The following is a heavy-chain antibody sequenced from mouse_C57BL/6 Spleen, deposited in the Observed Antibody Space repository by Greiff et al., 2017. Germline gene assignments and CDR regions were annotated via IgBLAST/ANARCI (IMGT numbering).Heavy chain of an antibody. Sequence: QVQLQQSGAELARPGASVKLSCKASGYTFTSYGISWVKQRTGQGLEWIGEIYPRSGNTYYNEKFKGKATLTADKSSSTAYMELRSLTSEDAAVYFCARGGHYDEGFAYWGQGTLVTVSA. CDR2: IYPRSGNT. V-gene: IGHV1-81*01. J-gene: IGHJ3*01. CDR1: GYTFTSYG. D-gene: IGHD2-4*01. CDR3: ARGGHYDEGFAY.